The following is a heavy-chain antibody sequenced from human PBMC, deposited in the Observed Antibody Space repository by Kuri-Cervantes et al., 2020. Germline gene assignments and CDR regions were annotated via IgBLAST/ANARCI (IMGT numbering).Heavy chain of an antibody. V-gene: IGHV3-23*01. Sequence: GGSLRLSCAASGFTFSSYAMSWVRQAPGKGLEWFSAISGSGGSTYYADSVKGRFTISRDNSKNTLYLQMNSLRAEDTAVYYCAKDSGYCSGGSCPGHYWGHGTLVTVSS. CDR1: GFTFSSYA. CDR2: ISGSGGST. CDR3: AKDSGYCSGGSCPGHY. D-gene: IGHD2-15*01. J-gene: IGHJ4*01.